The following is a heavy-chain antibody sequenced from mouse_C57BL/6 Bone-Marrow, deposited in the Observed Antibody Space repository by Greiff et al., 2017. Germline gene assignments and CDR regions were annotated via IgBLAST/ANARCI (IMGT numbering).Heavy chain of an antibody. D-gene: IGHD2-4*01. J-gene: IGHJ2*01. CDR2: IDPANGNT. Sequence: EVQLQQSVAELVRPGASVKLSCTASGFNIQNTYMHWVKQRPEQGLEWIGRIDPANGNTKYAPKFQGKATITADTSSNTAYLQLSSLTSEDTAIYYCARDLYYDYDGDYWGQGTTLTVSS. V-gene: IGHV14-3*01. CDR3: ARDLYYDYDGDY. CDR1: GFNIQNTY.